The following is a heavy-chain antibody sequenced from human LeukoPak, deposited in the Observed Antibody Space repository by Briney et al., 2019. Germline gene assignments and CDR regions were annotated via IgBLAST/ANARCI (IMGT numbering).Heavy chain of an antibody. CDR3: ARGGSSSATDDY. J-gene: IGHJ4*02. Sequence: ASVKVSCKASGYTFTGYYVHWVRQAPGHGLEWMGWINPNSGGTNYAQKFRGRVTMTRDTSISTAYMELSRLRSDDTAVYYCARGGSSSATDDYWGQGTLVTVSS. CDR2: INPNSGGT. D-gene: IGHD6-6*01. CDR1: GYTFTGYY. V-gene: IGHV1-2*02.